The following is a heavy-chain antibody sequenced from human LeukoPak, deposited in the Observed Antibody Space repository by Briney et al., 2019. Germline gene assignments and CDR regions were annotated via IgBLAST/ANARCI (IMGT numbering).Heavy chain of an antibody. D-gene: IGHD3-3*01. J-gene: IGHJ4*02. Sequence: GGSLRLSCAASGFTFSSYSMNWVRQAPGKGLEWVSSISSSSSYIYYADSVKGRFTISRDNAKNTLYLQMNSLRAEDTAVYYCASEIIFGSFDYWGQGTLVTVSS. CDR3: ASEIIFGSFDY. CDR2: ISSSSSYI. CDR1: GFTFSSYS. V-gene: IGHV3-21*01.